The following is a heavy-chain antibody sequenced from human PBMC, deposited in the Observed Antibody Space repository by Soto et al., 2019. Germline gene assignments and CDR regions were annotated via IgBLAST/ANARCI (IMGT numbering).Heavy chain of an antibody. J-gene: IGHJ4*02. CDR2: ISGGGSI. D-gene: IGHD1-26*01. V-gene: IGHV3-23*01. CDR3: AKGHYSGSYVYFDY. Sequence: PGGSLRLSCAASGFTFSSYAMSWVRQAPGKGLEWVSAISGGGSIHYADSVKGRFTISRDNPKNTLYLQMNSLRAEDTAVYYCAKGHYSGSYVYFDYWGQGSLVTVSS. CDR1: GFTFSSYA.